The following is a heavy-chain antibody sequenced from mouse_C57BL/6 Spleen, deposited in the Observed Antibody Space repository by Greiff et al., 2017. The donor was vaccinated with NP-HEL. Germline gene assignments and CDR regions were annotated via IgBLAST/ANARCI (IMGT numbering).Heavy chain of an antibody. V-gene: IGHV1-9*01. J-gene: IGHJ4*01. CDR3: ARGGPTIVNYYAMDY. Sequence: VQLQPSGAELMKPGASVKLSCKATGYTFTGYWIEWVKQRPGHGLEWIGEILPGRGSTNYNEKFKGKATFTADTYFNTAYMQLSSLTTEDSAIYYCARGGPTIVNYYAMDYWGQGTSVTVSS. CDR1: GYTFTGYW. CDR2: ILPGRGST. D-gene: IGHD2-5*01.